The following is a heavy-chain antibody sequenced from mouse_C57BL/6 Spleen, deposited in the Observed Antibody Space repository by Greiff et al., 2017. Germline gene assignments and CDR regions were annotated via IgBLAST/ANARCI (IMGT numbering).Heavy chain of an antibody. CDR2: INPNYGTT. Sequence: EVQLQQSGPELVKPGASVKISCKASGYSFTDYNMNWVKQSNGQSLEWIGVINPNYGTTSYNQKFKGKATLTVDPSSSTAYMQLNSLTSEDSAVYYCARLDYGSSFHWCFDGWGTGTTVTVSS. CDR3: ARLDYGSSFHWCFDG. D-gene: IGHD1-1*01. V-gene: IGHV1-39*01. CDR1: GYSFTDYN. J-gene: IGHJ1*03.